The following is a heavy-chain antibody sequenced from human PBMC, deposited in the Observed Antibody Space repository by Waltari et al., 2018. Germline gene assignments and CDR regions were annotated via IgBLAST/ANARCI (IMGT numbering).Heavy chain of an antibody. Sequence: QLQLQESGPGLVKPSETLSLTCTVSGGSISSRSYYWGWIRQPPWKGLEWIGSIYYSGSTCYHPSLKSRVTISVDTSKNQFSLKLSSVTAADTAVYYCADHNDSYFDYWGQGTLVTVSS. CDR1: GGSISSRSYY. V-gene: IGHV4-39*07. D-gene: IGHD3-3*01. CDR3: ADHNDSYFDY. J-gene: IGHJ4*02. CDR2: IYYSGST.